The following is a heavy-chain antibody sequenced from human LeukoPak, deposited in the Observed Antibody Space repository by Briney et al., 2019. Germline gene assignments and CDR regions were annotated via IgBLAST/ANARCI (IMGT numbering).Heavy chain of an antibody. V-gene: IGHV3-23*01. D-gene: IGHD2-15*01. Sequence: GGSLRLSCAASGFTFSSYAMSWVRQAPGKRLEWVSGISDSDGSTYYTVSVKGRFTISRDNSKNTLYLQMNSLRADDTAVYYCARCGGASCYRRFDYWGQGTPVTVSS. CDR2: ISDSDGST. CDR3: ARCGGASCYRRFDY. J-gene: IGHJ4*02. CDR1: GFTFSSYA.